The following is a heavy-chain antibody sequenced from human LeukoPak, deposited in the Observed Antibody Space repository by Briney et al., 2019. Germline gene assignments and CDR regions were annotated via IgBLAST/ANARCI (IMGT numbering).Heavy chain of an antibody. D-gene: IGHD2-21*01. CDR3: ARSLFSSYYYYGMDV. J-gene: IGHJ6*02. V-gene: IGHV3-30-3*01. CDR2: ISYDGSNK. CDR1: GFTFSSYA. Sequence: PGGSLRLSCAASGFTFSSYAMHWVRQAPGKGLEWVAVISYDGSNKYYADSVKGRFTISRDNSKNTLYLQMNSLRAEDTAVYYCARSLFSSYYYYGMDVWGQGTTVTVSS.